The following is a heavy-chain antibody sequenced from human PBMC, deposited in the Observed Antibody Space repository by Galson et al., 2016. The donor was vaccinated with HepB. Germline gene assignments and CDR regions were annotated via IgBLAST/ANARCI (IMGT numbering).Heavy chain of an antibody. CDR3: ARGGIGGFPYCYYYGMDV. Sequence: SLRLSCAASGFIFSSYSMNWVRQAPGKGLEWLSYISSSSNTIKYADSVKGRFTISRDNARNSLSLQMNSLSAEDTAVYYCARGGIGGFPYCYYYGMDVWGQGTTGTVSS. D-gene: IGHD2-21*01. CDR2: ISSSSNTI. J-gene: IGHJ6*02. V-gene: IGHV3-48*04. CDR1: GFIFSSYS.